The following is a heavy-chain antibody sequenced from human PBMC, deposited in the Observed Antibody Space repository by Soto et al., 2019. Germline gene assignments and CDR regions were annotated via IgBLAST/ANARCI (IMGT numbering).Heavy chain of an antibody. Sequence: ASVKVSCKASGYTFTSYAMHWVRQAPGQRLEWMGWINAGNGNTKYSQKFQGRVTITRDTSASTAYMELSSLRSEDTAVYYCASQRTIFGVVTPNWLDPWGQGTLVTVSS. J-gene: IGHJ5*02. V-gene: IGHV1-3*01. CDR3: ASQRTIFGVVTPNWLDP. CDR2: INAGNGNT. D-gene: IGHD3-3*01. CDR1: GYTFTSYA.